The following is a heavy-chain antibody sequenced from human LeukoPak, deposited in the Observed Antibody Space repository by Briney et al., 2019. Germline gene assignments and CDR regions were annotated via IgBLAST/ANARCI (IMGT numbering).Heavy chain of an antibody. Sequence: ASVKVSCKVSGYTLTELSMHWVRQAPGKGLEWMGGFDPEDGETIYAQKFQGRVTMTEDTSTDTAYMELSSLRSEDTAVYYCATVKRNYCGGDCYPYYFDYWGQGTLVTVSS. CDR2: FDPEDGET. J-gene: IGHJ4*02. V-gene: IGHV1-24*01. CDR1: GYTLTELS. CDR3: ATVKRNYCGGDCYPYYFDY. D-gene: IGHD2-21*02.